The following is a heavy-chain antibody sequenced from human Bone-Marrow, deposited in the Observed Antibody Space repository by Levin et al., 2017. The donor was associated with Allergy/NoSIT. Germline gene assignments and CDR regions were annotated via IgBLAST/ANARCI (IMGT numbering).Heavy chain of an antibody. Sequence: QAGGSLRLSCAASGFVLSDYWVGWVRLTPGKGLEWVANINQDGSASYYVDSVKGRFTLSRDNGKSSLDLELNSLRAEDTAIYYCSRLGYCTSTRCYPDYWGQGTLVTVSS. CDR1: GFVLSDYW. J-gene: IGHJ4*02. CDR2: INQDGSAS. CDR3: SRLGYCTSTRCYPDY. V-gene: IGHV3-7*01. D-gene: IGHD2-2*01.